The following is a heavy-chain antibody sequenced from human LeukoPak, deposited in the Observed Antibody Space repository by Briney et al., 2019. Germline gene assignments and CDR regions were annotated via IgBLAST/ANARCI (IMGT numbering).Heavy chain of an antibody. Sequence: GGSLRLSCAASGFTFSSYAMSWVRQAPGKGLEWVSAISGSGGSTYYADSVKGRFTISRDNSENTLYLQMNSLRAEDTAVYYCAKDNDYGDYTGFDYWGQGTLVTVSS. J-gene: IGHJ4*02. CDR3: AKDNDYGDYTGFDY. CDR1: GFTFSSYA. D-gene: IGHD4-17*01. V-gene: IGHV3-23*01. CDR2: ISGSGGST.